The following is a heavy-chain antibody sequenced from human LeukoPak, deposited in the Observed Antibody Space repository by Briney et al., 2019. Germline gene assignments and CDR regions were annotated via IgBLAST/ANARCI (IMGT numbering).Heavy chain of an antibody. Sequence: PGGSLRLSCTASGFSFSDVYMSWVRQAPGKGLEWIGRIISKSVGGTTDYGAPVKGRFTISRDDSQNTLYLQLNSLNIDDTGVYYCSTDRGKPHDCWGQGALVTVSS. V-gene: IGHV3-15*01. D-gene: IGHD1-26*01. CDR1: GFSFSDVY. J-gene: IGHJ4*02. CDR2: IISKSVGGTT. CDR3: STDRGKPHDC.